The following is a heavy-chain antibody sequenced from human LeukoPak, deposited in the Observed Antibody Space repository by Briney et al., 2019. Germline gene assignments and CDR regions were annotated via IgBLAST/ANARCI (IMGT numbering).Heavy chain of an antibody. D-gene: IGHD1-14*01. V-gene: IGHV3-23*01. CDR1: GFTFSSYA. CDR3: AKELPTTIVSYYFNY. J-gene: IGHJ4*02. CDR2: ISGSGGST. Sequence: TGGSLRLSCAASGFTFSSYAMSWVRQAPGEGLEWVSAISGSGGSTYYADSVKGRFTISRDNSKNTLYLQMNSLRVEDTAVYYCAKELPTTIVSYYFNYWGQGTLVTVSS.